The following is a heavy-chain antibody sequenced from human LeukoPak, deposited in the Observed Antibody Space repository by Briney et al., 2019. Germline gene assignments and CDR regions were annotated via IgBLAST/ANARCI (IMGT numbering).Heavy chain of an antibody. CDR2: IYHSGST. CDR3: ARHLGIEGAFDI. V-gene: IGHV4-30-2*01. CDR1: GGSISSGGYS. Sequence: SQTLSLTCAVSGGSISSGGYSWSWLRQPPGKGLEWIGYIYHSGSTYYNPSLKSRVTISVDTSKNQFSLKLSSVTAADTAVYYCARHLGIEGAFDIWGQGTMVTVSS. D-gene: IGHD6-13*01. J-gene: IGHJ3*02.